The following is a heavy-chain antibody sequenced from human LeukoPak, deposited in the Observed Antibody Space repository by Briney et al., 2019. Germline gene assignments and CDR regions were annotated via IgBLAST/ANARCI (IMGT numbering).Heavy chain of an antibody. Sequence: ASVKVSCKASGYIFTGYYMHWVRQAPGQGLEWMGWINPNSGGTNFAQKFQGRVTMTTDTSISTAYMELSRLRSDDTAVYYCAREKRVAGSRGGFDPWGQGTLVTVSS. CDR3: AREKRVAGSRGGFDP. D-gene: IGHD6-19*01. J-gene: IGHJ5*02. V-gene: IGHV1-2*02. CDR1: GYIFTGYY. CDR2: INPNSGGT.